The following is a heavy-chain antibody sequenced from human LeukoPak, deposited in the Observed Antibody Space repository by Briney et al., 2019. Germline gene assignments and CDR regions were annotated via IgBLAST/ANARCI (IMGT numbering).Heavy chain of an antibody. D-gene: IGHD6-25*01. Sequence: ASVKVSCKASGYTFTSCDINWVRQATGQGLEWMGWMNPNSGNTGYGQSFRGRITMTRDISIGTAYMELSNLTSEGTAIYYCTRGSSGRRDNWGQGTLVTVSA. CDR3: TRGSSGRRDN. J-gene: IGHJ4*02. CDR2: MNPNSGNT. V-gene: IGHV1-8*01. CDR1: GYTFTSCD.